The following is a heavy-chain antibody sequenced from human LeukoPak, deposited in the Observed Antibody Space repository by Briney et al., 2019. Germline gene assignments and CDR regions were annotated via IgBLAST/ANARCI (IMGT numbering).Heavy chain of an antibody. Sequence: GRSLRLSCATSGFTFSSYGMHWVRQAPGKGLEWVAVISYDGSNKYYVDSVKGRFTVSRDNSKNTLYLQMNSLRIEDTAVYYCARYDYYYYMDVWGKGTTVTVSS. CDR3: ARYDYYYYMDV. CDR1: GFTFSSYG. V-gene: IGHV3-30-3*01. CDR2: ISYDGSNK. J-gene: IGHJ6*03.